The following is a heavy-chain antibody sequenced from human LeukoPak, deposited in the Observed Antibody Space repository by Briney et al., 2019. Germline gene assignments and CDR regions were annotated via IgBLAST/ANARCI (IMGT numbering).Heavy chain of an antibody. J-gene: IGHJ6*03. CDR3: ARAVSWTDYYYYMDV. V-gene: IGHV4-39*07. CDR1: GGSISTSSYY. CDR2: IFYSGST. D-gene: IGHD6-13*01. Sequence: SETLSLTCTVSGGSISTSSYYWGWVRQPPGKGLEWIGNIFYSGSTYYSPSLKSRVTISLDTSKNQFSLKLSSVTAADTAVYYCARAVSWTDYYYYMDVWGKGTTVTVSS.